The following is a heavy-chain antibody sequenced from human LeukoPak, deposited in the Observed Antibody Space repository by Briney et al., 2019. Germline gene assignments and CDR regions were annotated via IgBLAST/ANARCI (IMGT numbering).Heavy chain of an antibody. Sequence: ASVKASCKASGYTFTGYYMRWVRHAPGQGHEWMGWINPNSGGTNYAQKFQGRVTRTRDTSISTAYMELSRLRSDDTAVYYCAREVLAKNYGMDVWGQGTTVTVSS. V-gene: IGHV1-2*02. CDR2: INPNSGGT. CDR1: GYTFTGYY. D-gene: IGHD2-8*02. J-gene: IGHJ6*02. CDR3: AREVLAKNYGMDV.